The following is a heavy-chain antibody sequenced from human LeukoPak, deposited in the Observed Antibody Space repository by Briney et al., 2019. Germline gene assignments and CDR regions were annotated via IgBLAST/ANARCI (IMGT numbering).Heavy chain of an antibody. J-gene: IGHJ6*03. V-gene: IGHV5-51*01. D-gene: IGHD3-10*01. CDR3: ARLITMVRGVDYMDV. Sequence: GESLKISCNGSGYSFTSYWIGWVRQMPGKGLEWKGIIYPGDSDTRYSPSFQGQVTISADKSISTAYLQWSSLKASDTAKYYGARLITMVRGVDYMDVWGKGTTVTVSS. CDR1: GYSFTSYW. CDR2: IYPGDSDT.